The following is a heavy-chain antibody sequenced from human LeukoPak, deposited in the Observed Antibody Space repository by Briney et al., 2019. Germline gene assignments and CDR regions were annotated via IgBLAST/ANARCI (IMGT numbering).Heavy chain of an antibody. D-gene: IGHD3-22*01. J-gene: IGHJ4*02. CDR3: ASCFYDSSGYYYYFDY. CDR2: IIPIFGTA. CDR1: GGTFSSYA. V-gene: IGHV1-69*05. Sequence: GASVKVSCKASGGTFSSYAISLVRQAPGQGLEWMGGIIPIFGTANYAQKFQGRVTITTDESTSTAYMELSSLRSEDTAVYYCASCFYDSSGYYYYFDYWGQGTLVTVSS.